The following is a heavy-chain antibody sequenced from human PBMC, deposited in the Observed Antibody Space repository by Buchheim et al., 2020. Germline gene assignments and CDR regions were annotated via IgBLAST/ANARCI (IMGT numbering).Heavy chain of an antibody. CDR2: ISYDGSNK. J-gene: IGHJ5*02. Sequence: QVQLVESGGGVVQPGRSLRLSCAASGFTFSSYAMHWVRQAPGKGLEWVAVISYDGSNKYYADSVKGRFTISRDNSKNTLYLQMNSLRAEDTAVYYCARVAPDTAMAHNWFDPWGQGTL. D-gene: IGHD5-18*01. CDR3: ARVAPDTAMAHNWFDP. CDR1: GFTFSSYA. V-gene: IGHV3-30*04.